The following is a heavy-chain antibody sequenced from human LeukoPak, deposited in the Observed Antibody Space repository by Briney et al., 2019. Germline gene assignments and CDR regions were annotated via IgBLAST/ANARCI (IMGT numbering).Heavy chain of an antibody. CDR2: IYYSGDT. J-gene: IGHJ4*02. V-gene: IGHV4-39*07. CDR3: ARDSRSGGWYYFDY. Sequence: SETLSLTCTVSGGSISSSSYYWGWIRQPPGKGLEWIGSIYYSGDTYYNPSLKSRVTISVDTSKNQFSLKLSSVTAADTAVYYCARDSRSGGWYYFDYWGQGTLVTVSS. D-gene: IGHD6-19*01. CDR1: GGSISSSSYY.